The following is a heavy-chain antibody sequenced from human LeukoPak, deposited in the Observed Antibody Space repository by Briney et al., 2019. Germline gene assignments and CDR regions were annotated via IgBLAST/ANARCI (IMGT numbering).Heavy chain of an antibody. V-gene: IGHV4-39*01. D-gene: IGHD1-1*01. J-gene: IGHJ4*02. CDR1: GGSISDSSYY. CDR3: ARHKNSANLD. Sequence: SETLSLTCTVSGGSISDSSYYWGWIRQPPGKGLEWIGSIQNSGTTHYNPSLKSRVTISVDTSKNQFSLKLSSVTAADTAVYYCARHKNSANLDWGQGTLVTVSS. CDR2: IQNSGTT.